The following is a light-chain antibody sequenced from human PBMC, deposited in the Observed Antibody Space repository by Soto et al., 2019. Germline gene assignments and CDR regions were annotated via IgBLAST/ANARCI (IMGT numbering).Light chain of an antibody. J-gene: IGLJ2*01. V-gene: IGLV1-51*01. Sequence: QSVLTQPPSVSAAPGQKVTISCSGSSSNIGNNYVFWYQQLPGTAPKLLIYDNDKRPSGIPDRFSGSKSGTSATLGITGLQTGDEADYYCATWDRSLSVGVFGGGPKLTAL. CDR2: DND. CDR1: SSNIGNNY. CDR3: ATWDRSLSVGV.